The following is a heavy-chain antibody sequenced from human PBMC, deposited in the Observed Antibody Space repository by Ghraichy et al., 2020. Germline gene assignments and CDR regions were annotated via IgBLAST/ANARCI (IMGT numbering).Heavy chain of an antibody. Sequence: GGSLRLSCAASGFTVSSNYMSWVRQAPGKGLEWVSVIYSGGSTYYADSVKGRFTISRDNSKNTLYLQMNSLRAEDTAVYYCAREVAQQWLVDWYFDLWGRGTLVTVSS. CDR2: IYSGGST. D-gene: IGHD6-19*01. CDR1: GFTVSSNY. V-gene: IGHV3-53*01. CDR3: AREVAQQWLVDWYFDL. J-gene: IGHJ2*01.